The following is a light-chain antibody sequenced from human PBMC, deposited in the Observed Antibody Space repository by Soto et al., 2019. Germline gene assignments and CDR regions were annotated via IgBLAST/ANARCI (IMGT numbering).Light chain of an antibody. CDR1: SSDVGGYNY. Sequence: QSALTQPASVSGSPGQSITISCTGTSSDVGGYNYVSWYQQHPGKAPKLMIYDVSNRPSGGSNRFSGSKSGNTASLTISRLQAEDEADDYCSSYTSSSTLLYVFGTGTKLTVL. CDR3: SSYTSSSTLLYV. V-gene: IGLV2-14*01. CDR2: DVS. J-gene: IGLJ1*01.